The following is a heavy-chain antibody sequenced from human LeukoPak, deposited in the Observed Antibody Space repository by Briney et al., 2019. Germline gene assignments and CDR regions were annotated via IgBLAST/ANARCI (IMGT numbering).Heavy chain of an antibody. CDR3: ASADPVIAARSGLDY. J-gene: IGHJ4*02. Sequence: ASVKVSCKASGYTFTGYYMHWVRQAPGQGLEWMGIINPSGGSTSYAQKFQGRVTMTRDMSTSTVYMELSSLRSEDTAVYYCASADPVIAARSGLDYWGQGTLVTVSS. CDR2: INPSGGST. V-gene: IGHV1-46*01. D-gene: IGHD6-6*01. CDR1: GYTFTGYY.